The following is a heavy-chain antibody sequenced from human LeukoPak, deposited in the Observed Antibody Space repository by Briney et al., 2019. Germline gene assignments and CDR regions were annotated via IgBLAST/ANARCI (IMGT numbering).Heavy chain of an antibody. V-gene: IGHV4-34*01. CDR1: GGSFSGYY. J-gene: IGHJ5*02. CDR2: INHSGST. D-gene: IGHD3-3*01. CDR3: AREAYDFWSGFDDP. Sequence: SETLSLTCAVYGGSFSGYYWSWIRQPPGKGLEWIGEINHSGSTNYNPSLKSRVTISVDTSKNQFSLKLSSVTAADTAVYYCAREAYDFWSGFDDPWGQGTLVTVSS.